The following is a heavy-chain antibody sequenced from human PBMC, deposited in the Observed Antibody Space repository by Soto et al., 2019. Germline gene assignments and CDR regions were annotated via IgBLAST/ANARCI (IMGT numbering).Heavy chain of an antibody. V-gene: IGHV1-8*02. D-gene: IGHD6-6*01. CDR3: ARDTSSSSSDGGGVDFDY. CDR2: MSPNSGNA. CDR1: VFIFTSYD. J-gene: IGHJ4*02. Sequence: XSVKVSCKASVFIFTSYDINWVRQATGQGLEWMGWMSPNSGNAAYAQKFQGRVTMTWDTSISTAYMELNRLRSDDTAVYYCARDTSSSSSDGGGVDFDYWRQGTLVTVSS.